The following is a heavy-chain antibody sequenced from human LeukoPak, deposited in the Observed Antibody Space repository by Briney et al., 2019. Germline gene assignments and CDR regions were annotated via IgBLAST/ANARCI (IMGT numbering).Heavy chain of an antibody. J-gene: IGHJ4*02. V-gene: IGHV4-4*02. CDR1: GGSISSSNW. Sequence: SETLSLTCAVSGGSISSSNWWSWVRQPPGKGLEWIGEIYHSGSTNYNPSLKSRVTISVDTSKNQFSLKLSSVTAADTAVYYCARDLGITMTPPFDYWGQGTLVTVSS. CDR2: IYHSGST. D-gene: IGHD3-22*01. CDR3: ARDLGITMTPPFDY.